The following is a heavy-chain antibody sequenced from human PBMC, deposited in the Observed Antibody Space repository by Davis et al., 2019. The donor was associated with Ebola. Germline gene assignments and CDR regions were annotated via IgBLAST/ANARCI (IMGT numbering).Heavy chain of an antibody. CDR1: GFTFSAYP. D-gene: IGHD3-10*01. V-gene: IGHV3-64*01. CDR2: IGTDGGGT. J-gene: IGHJ4*02. CDR3: ARKFSSGTYWIDY. Sequence: PGGSLRLSCAASGFTFSAYPMHWVRQAPGKGLEYVAAIGTDGGGTYYANSVKGRFTISRDNSKNTLYLQMGSLRVDDMAVYYCARKFSSGTYWIDYWGRGTLVTVSS.